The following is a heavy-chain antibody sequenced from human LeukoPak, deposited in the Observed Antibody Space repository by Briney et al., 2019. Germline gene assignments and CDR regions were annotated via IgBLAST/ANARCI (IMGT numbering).Heavy chain of an antibody. Sequence: PSETLSLTCTVSGGSISSYYWSWIRQPAGKGLEWIGRIYASGSINYNPSLKSRVTMSLDTSKNQFSLNLSSVTAADTALYHCAREAVYYGSGSLDCWGQGTLVTVSS. J-gene: IGHJ4*02. CDR2: IYASGSI. D-gene: IGHD3-10*01. CDR1: GGSISSYY. CDR3: AREAVYYGSGSLDC. V-gene: IGHV4-4*07.